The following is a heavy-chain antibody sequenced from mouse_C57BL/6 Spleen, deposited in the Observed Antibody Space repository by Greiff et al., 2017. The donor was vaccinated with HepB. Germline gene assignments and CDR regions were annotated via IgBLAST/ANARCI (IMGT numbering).Heavy chain of an antibody. V-gene: IGHV5-6*02. Sequence: EVKLVESGGDLVKPGGSLKLSCAASGFTFSSYGMSWVRQTPDKRLEWVATISSGGSYTYYPDSVKGRFTISRDNAKNTLNLQMSSLKSEDTAMYYWARQGPGDYSWFAYWGQGTLVTVSA. D-gene: IGHD2-4*01. CDR3: ARQGPGDYSWFAY. CDR1: GFTFSSYG. J-gene: IGHJ3*01. CDR2: ISSGGSYT.